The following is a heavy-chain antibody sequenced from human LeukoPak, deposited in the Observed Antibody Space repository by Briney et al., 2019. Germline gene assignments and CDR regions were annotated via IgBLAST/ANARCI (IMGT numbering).Heavy chain of an antibody. CDR3: AKHGYCSGISCFFDF. J-gene: IGHJ4*02. D-gene: IGHD2-2*03. Sequence: PGGSLRLSCAASGFTFSSYAMSWVRQAPGKGLERVSGISGSGPYTFYTDSVKGRFTISRDSSKNTLYLQMNSLRAEDTALYYCAKHGYCSGISCFFDFWGQGTLVTVSS. V-gene: IGHV3-23*01. CDR1: GFTFSSYA. CDR2: ISGSGPYT.